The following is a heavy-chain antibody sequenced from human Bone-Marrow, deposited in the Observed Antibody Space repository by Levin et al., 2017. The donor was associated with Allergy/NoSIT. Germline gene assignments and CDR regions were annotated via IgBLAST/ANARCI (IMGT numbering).Heavy chain of an antibody. Sequence: PSETLSLTCAVYGGSFSGYYWSWIRQPPGKGLEWIGEINHSGSTNYNPSLKSRVTISVDTSKNQFSLKLSSVTAADTAVYYCARGLRGGSSGWGYYYYMDVWGKGTTVTVSS. D-gene: IGHD6-19*01. CDR2: INHSGST. J-gene: IGHJ6*03. V-gene: IGHV4-34*01. CDR3: ARGLRGGSSGWGYYYYMDV. CDR1: GGSFSGYY.